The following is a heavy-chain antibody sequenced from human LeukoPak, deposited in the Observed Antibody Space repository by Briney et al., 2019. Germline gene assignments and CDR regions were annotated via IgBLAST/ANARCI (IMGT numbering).Heavy chain of an antibody. D-gene: IGHD3-10*01. CDR2: INPNSGNT. CDR3: ATLDVDYYGSGSDY. V-gene: IGHV1-8*02. CDR1: GYTFTGYY. Sequence: GASVKVSCKASGYTFTGYYMHWVRQAPGQGLEWMGWINPNSGNTGYAQKFQGRVTMTRNTSISTAYMELSSLRSEDTAVYYCATLDVDYYGSGSDYWGQGTLVTVSS. J-gene: IGHJ4*02.